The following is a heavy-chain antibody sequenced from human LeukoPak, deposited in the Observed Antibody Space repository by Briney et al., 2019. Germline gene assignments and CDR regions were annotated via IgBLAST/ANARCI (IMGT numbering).Heavy chain of an antibody. CDR2: INPNSGAT. Sequence: ASVKVSCKASGYTFSGYYMHWVRQAPGQGLEWMGWINPNSGATNYAQKFQGRVTMTRDTSINTVYMELSRLISDDTAVYYCARVSGSDYYGLDVWGQGTTVTVSS. J-gene: IGHJ6*02. D-gene: IGHD2/OR15-2a*01. V-gene: IGHV1-2*02. CDR3: ARVSGSDYYGLDV. CDR1: GYTFSGYY.